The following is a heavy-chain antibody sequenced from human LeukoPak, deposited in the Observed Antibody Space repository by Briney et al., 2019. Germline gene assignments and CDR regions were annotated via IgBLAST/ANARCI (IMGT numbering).Heavy chain of an antibody. V-gene: IGHV3-53*01. D-gene: IGHD1-26*01. CDR2: IYSGGST. CDR3: AKDREWEPMY. J-gene: IGHJ4*02. CDR1: GFTVSSNY. Sequence: PGGSLRLSCAASGFTVSSNYMSWVRQAPGKGLEWVSVIYSGGSTYYADYVKGRFTISRDNSKNTLYLQMNSLRAEDTAVYYCAKDREWEPMYWGQGTLVTVSS.